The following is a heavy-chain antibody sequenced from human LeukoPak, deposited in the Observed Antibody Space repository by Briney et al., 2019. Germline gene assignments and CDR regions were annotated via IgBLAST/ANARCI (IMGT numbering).Heavy chain of an antibody. D-gene: IGHD5-18*01. V-gene: IGHV3-33*01. CDR3: ARDEGDSYGTYWYFDL. CDR1: GFTFGSYG. Sequence: GRSLRLSCAASGFTFGSYGMHWVRQAPGKGLEWVAIIWYDGSIRYYADSVKGRFSISRDNSKNTLYLQMHSLRVEDTAVYYRARDEGDSYGTYWYFDLWGRGTLVTVSS. J-gene: IGHJ2*01. CDR2: IWYDGSIR.